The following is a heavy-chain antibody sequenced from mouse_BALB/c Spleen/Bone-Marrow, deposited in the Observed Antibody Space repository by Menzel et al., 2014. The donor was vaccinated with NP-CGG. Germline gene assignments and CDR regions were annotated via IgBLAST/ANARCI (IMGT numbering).Heavy chain of an antibody. Sequence: VHLQQPGAELVKPGASVKLSCTASGFNIKDTYMHWVKQRPEQGLEWIGRVDPANGNTKYDPKFQGKATITADTSSNTAYLQLSSLTSEDTAVYYCATMITDWYFDVWGAGTTVTVSS. CDR3: ATMITDWYFDV. V-gene: IGHV14-3*02. CDR1: GFNIKDTY. CDR2: VDPANGNT. D-gene: IGHD2-4*01. J-gene: IGHJ1*01.